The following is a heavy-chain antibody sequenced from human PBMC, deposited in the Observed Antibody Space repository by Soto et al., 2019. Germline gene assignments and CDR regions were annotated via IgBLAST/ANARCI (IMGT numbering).Heavy chain of an antibody. D-gene: IGHD3-3*01. CDR2: IYWDEDK. CDR3: AHRANFGVVFDY. CDR1: GFSLSTSGVG. V-gene: IGHV2-5*02. J-gene: IGHJ4*02. Sequence: QITLKESGPTLVKPTQPLTLTCTFSGFSLSTSGVGVGWIRQPPGKALEWLALIYWDEDKRYSPSLKSTLTITKDTTKNQVVLTMTNMDPVDTATYYCAHRANFGVVFDYLGRGTLVTV.